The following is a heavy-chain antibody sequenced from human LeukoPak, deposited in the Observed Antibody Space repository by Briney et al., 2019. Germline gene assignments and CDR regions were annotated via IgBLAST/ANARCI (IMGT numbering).Heavy chain of an antibody. CDR1: GGTFSGYY. J-gene: IGHJ4*02. CDR2: INHSGSF. V-gene: IGHV4-34*01. CDR3: ARVGYSSGGSCYRAADY. Sequence: SETLSLTCAVYGGTFSGYYWSWIRQPPGKGLEWTGEINHSGSFNYNPSLKSRVTIPVDTAKNQFSLKLSSVTGADTAVYYCARVGYSSGGSCYRAADYWGQGTLVTVSS. D-gene: IGHD2-15*01.